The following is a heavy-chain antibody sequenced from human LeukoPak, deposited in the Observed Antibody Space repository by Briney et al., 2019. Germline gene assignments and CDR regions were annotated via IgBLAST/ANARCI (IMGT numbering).Heavy chain of an antibody. J-gene: IGHJ4*02. D-gene: IGHD5-24*01. CDR2: ISAYNGNT. CDR1: GYTFTSYG. Sequence: ASVKVSCKASGYTFTSYGISWVRQAPGQGLEWMGWISAYNGNTNYAQKLQGRVTMTTDTSTSTAYMELRSLRSDDTAMYYCARDGGGYTDSGYDYWGQGTLVTVSS. V-gene: IGHV1-18*01. CDR3: ARDGGGYTDSGYDY.